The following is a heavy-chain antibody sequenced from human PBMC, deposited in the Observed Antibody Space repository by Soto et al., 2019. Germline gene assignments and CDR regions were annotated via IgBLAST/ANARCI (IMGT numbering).Heavy chain of an antibody. V-gene: IGHV4-30-2*01. CDR2: IYHSGAT. Sequence: QLQLQESGSGLVKPSQTLSLTCAVSGGSISSDAYTWNWIRQPPGKGLEWIGYIYHSGATYYNPSLKSRVTISIDTSNNQFSLKLSSVTAADTALYYCVRGVPPHWYFDLWGRDTLVTVSS. J-gene: IGHJ2*01. CDR3: VRGVPPHWYFDL. CDR1: GGSISSDAYT.